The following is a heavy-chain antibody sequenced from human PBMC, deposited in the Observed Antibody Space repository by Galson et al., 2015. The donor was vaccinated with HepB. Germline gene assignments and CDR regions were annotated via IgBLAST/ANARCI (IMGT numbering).Heavy chain of an antibody. CDR2: ISAYTGNT. Sequence: QSGAEVKKPGTSVKVSCKASGYTFTSYGFSWVRQAPGQGLEWMGWISAYTGNTNYAQKLQGRVTMTTDTSTTTAYMELRSLRSDDTAIYYCARSESQYNNNWSDSWGQGTLVTVSS. D-gene: IGHD1-14*01. V-gene: IGHV1-18*04. CDR3: ARSESQYNNNWSDS. CDR1: GYTFTSYG. J-gene: IGHJ5*01.